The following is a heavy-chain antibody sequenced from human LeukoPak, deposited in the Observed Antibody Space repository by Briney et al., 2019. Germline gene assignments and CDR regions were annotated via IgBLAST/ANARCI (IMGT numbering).Heavy chain of an antibody. V-gene: IGHV4-34*01. D-gene: IGHD6-19*01. CDR1: GGSFSGYY. Sequence: SETLSLTCAVYGGSFSGYYWSWIRQPPGKGLEWIGEINHSGSTNYNPPLKSRVTISVDTSKNQFSLKLSSVTAADTAVYYCARGPGYSSGWYDYYYYGMDVWGQGTTVTVSS. J-gene: IGHJ6*02. CDR3: ARGPGYSSGWYDYYYYGMDV. CDR2: INHSGST.